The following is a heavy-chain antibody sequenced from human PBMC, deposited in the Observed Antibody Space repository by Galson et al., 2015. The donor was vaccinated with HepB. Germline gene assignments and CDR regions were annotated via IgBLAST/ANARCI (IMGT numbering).Heavy chain of an antibody. CDR1: GFTFSSYP. Sequence: SLRLSCAASGFTFSSYPMHWVRPAPGKGLEWVAAISYDDGTNKYYADSVKGRFTISRDKSKNTLYLQMNSLRAEDTAVYYCATDRLIVVGGPMSYYFDYWGQGTLVTVSS. CDR2: ISYDDGTNK. J-gene: IGHJ4*02. CDR3: ATDRLIVVGGPMSYYFDY. D-gene: IGHD3-22*01. V-gene: IGHV3-30-3*01.